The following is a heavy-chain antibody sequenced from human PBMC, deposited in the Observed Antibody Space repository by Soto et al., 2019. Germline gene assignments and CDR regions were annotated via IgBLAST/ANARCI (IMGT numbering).Heavy chain of an antibody. J-gene: IGHJ4*02. CDR3: ASWYGVFDY. CDR1: GFTFSSYA. Sequence: GGSLRLSCAASGFTFSSYAMHWVRQAPGKGLEWVAVISYDGSNKYYADSVKGRFTISRDNSKNTLYLQMNSLRAEDTAVYYCASWYGVFDYWGQGTLVTDSS. V-gene: IGHV3-30-3*01. CDR2: ISYDGSNK. D-gene: IGHD3-10*01.